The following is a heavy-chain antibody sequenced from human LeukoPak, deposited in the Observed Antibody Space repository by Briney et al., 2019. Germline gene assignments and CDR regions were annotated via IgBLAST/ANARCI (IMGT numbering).Heavy chain of an antibody. V-gene: IGHV4-38-2*02. J-gene: IGHJ4*02. D-gene: IGHD2-2*01. CDR3: ACSSTSSRDY. CDR1: GYSISSGYY. CDR2: IYHSGST. Sequence: SETLSLTCTVSGYSISSGYYWGWIRQPPGKGLEWIGSIYHSGSTYYNPSLKSRVTISVDTSKNQFSLKLSSVTATDTAVYYCACSSTSSRDYWGQGTLVTVSS.